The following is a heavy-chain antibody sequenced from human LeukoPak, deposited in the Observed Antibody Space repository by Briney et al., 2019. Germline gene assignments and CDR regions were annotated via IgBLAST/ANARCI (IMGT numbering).Heavy chain of an antibody. CDR2: IGYDESKK. J-gene: IGHJ5*02. V-gene: IGHV3-30*02. CDR3: ARDYLRWWFDP. D-gene: IGHD4-23*01. Sequence: GGSLRLSCEASGFTFNNFGMHWVRQAPGKGLEWVAFIGYDESKKYYAESVKGRFTISRDDSKNTLYLQMSALKTEDTAVYYCARDYLRWWFDPWGQGTLVTVSS. CDR1: GFTFNNFG.